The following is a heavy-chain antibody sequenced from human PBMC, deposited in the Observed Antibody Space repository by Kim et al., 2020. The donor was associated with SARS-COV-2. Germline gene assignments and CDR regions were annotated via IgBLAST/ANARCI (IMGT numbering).Heavy chain of an antibody. V-gene: IGHV3-33*01. D-gene: IGHD6-13*01. CDR1: GFTFSSYG. Sequence: GGSLRLSCAASGFTFSSYGMHWVRQAPGKGLEWVAVIWYDGSNKYYADSVKGRFTISRDNSKNTLYLQMNSLRAEDTAVYYCARGGPPAADIEYFQHWGQGTLVTVSS. J-gene: IGHJ1*01. CDR3: ARGGPPAADIEYFQH. CDR2: IWYDGSNK.